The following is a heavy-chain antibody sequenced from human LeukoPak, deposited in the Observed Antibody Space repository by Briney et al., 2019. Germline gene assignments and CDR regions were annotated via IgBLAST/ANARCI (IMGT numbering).Heavy chain of an antibody. CDR2: IYSGGST. V-gene: IGHV3-53*04. Sequence: PGGSLRLSCAASGFTVSSNYMSWVRQAPGRGLEWVSVIYSGGSTYYADSVKGRFTISRHNSKNTLYLQMNSLRAEDTAVYYCASSSGWYGDAFDIWGQGTMVTVSS. D-gene: IGHD6-19*01. CDR1: GFTVSSNY. CDR3: ASSSGWYGDAFDI. J-gene: IGHJ3*02.